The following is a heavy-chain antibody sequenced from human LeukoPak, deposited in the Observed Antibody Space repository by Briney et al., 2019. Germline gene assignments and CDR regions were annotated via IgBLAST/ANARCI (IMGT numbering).Heavy chain of an antibody. J-gene: IGHJ4*02. CDR1: GFTFSSYG. V-gene: IGHV3-30*02. CDR2: IRYDGSNK. Sequence: GGALRLSCAASGFTFSSYGMHWVRQAPGKGLEWVAFIRYDGSNKYYADSVKGRFTISRDNSKNTLYLQMNSLRAEDTTVYYCAKDRPFVTMVRGVFDYWGQGTLVTVSS. D-gene: IGHD3-10*01. CDR3: AKDRPFVTMVRGVFDY.